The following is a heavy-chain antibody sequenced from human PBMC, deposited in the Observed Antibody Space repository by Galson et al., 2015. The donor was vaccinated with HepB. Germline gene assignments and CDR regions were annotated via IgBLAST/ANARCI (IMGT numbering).Heavy chain of an antibody. Sequence: SVKVSCKASGGTFSSYAISWVRQAPGQGLEWMGGIIPIFGTANYAQKFQGRVTITADESTSTAYMELSSLRSEDTAVYYCARDPTGTTGQGQNWFDPWGQGTLVTVSS. CDR1: GGTFSSYA. V-gene: IGHV1-69*13. D-gene: IGHD1-7*01. CDR3: ARDPTGTTGQGQNWFDP. J-gene: IGHJ5*02. CDR2: IIPIFGTA.